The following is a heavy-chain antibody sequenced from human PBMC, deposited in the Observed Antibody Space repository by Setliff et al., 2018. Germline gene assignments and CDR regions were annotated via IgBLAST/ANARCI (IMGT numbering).Heavy chain of an antibody. CDR2: INTNTGNP. Sequence: ASVKVSCKASGYTFTNYAMTWMRQAPGQGLEYMGWINTNTGNPIYAQGFTGRFVFSLDTSVSTAYLQISSLKSEDTAVCYCARGSRFGTIVYKGDYYMDVWGKGTTVTVSS. CDR3: ARGSRFGTIVYKGDYYMDV. J-gene: IGHJ6*03. V-gene: IGHV7-4-1*02. CDR1: GYTFTNYA. D-gene: IGHD3-10*01.